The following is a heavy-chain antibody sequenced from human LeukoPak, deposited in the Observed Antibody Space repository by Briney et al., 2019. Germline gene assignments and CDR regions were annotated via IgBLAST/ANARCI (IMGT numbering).Heavy chain of an antibody. D-gene: IGHD3-10*01. CDR3: ARDRVFYFDY. Sequence: SETLSLTCTVSGGSISSYYWSWIRQPPGKGLEWIGYIYYSGSTNYNPSLKSRVTISVDTSKNQFSLKLSSVTAADTAVYYCARDRVFYFDYWGQGTLATVSS. CDR1: GGSISSYY. CDR2: IYYSGST. J-gene: IGHJ4*02. V-gene: IGHV4-59*01.